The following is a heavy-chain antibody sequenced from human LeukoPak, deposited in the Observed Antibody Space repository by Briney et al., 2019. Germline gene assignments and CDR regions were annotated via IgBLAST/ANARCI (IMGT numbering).Heavy chain of an antibody. CDR3: ARVRRAEYYYDSSGYHMDV. CDR1: GFIFRSYE. V-gene: IGHV3-23*01. Sequence: GGTLRLSCAASGFIFRSYEMSWVRQAPGKGLEWVSSTTGSGDSTNYADSVKGRFTISRDNSKNTLHLQMGSLRAEDMAVYYCARVRRAEYYYDSSGYHMDVWGKGTTVTASS. J-gene: IGHJ6*04. D-gene: IGHD3-22*01. CDR2: TTGSGDST.